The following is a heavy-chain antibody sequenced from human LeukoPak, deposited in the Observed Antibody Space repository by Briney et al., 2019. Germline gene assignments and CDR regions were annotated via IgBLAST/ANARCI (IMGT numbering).Heavy chain of an antibody. CDR1: GGSISSGDYY. CDR2: IYYSGST. D-gene: IGHD3-9*01. CDR3: ARVEDYDILTEGAFDI. V-gene: IGHV4-30-4*01. Sequence: PSQTLSLTCTVSGGSISSGDYYWSWIRQPPGKGLEWIGYIYYSGSTYYNPSLKSRVTISVDTSKNQFSLKLSSVTAADTAVYYCARVEDYDILTEGAFDIWGQGTMVTVSS. J-gene: IGHJ3*02.